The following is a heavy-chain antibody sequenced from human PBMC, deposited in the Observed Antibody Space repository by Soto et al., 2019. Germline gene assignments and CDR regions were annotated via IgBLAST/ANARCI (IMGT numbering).Heavy chain of an antibody. J-gene: IGHJ3*02. CDR3: ARDRANYYDSSGYYYDLPNAFDI. Sequence: ASVKVSCKASGYTFTSYGISWVRQAPGQGLEWMGWISAYNGNTNYAQKLQGRVTMTTDTSTSTAYMELRSLRSDDTAVYYCARDRANYYDSSGYYYDLPNAFDIWGQGTMVTVSS. CDR2: ISAYNGNT. D-gene: IGHD3-22*01. V-gene: IGHV1-18*01. CDR1: GYTFTSYG.